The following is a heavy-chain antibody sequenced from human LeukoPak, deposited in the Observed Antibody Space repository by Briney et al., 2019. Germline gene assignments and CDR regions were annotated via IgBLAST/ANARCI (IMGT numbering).Heavy chain of an antibody. D-gene: IGHD6-13*01. CDR2: IYTSGST. V-gene: IGHV4-4*07. Sequence: SETLYLTCTVSGGSISSYYWSWIRQPAGKGLEWIGRIYTSGSTNYNPSLKSRVTMSVDTSKNQFSLKLSSVTAADTAVYYCASVEAAAGSAYYFDYWGQGTLVTVSS. CDR1: GGSISSYY. J-gene: IGHJ4*02. CDR3: ASVEAAAGSAYYFDY.